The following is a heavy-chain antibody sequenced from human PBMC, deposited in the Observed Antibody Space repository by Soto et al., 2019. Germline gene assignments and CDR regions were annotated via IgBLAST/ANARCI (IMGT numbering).Heavy chain of an antibody. CDR2: ISAYNGNT. CDR1: GYTFTSYG. D-gene: IGHD2-21*01. CDR3: AGFPNIIVTSNTGLVP. J-gene: IGHJ5*02. Sequence: ASVKVSCKASGYTFTSYGISWVRQAPGQGLEWMGWISAYNGNTNYAQKLQGRVTMTTDTSTSTAYMELRSLRSDDTAVYYCAGFPNIIVTSNTGLVPWGQGTPVTVSS. V-gene: IGHV1-18*01.